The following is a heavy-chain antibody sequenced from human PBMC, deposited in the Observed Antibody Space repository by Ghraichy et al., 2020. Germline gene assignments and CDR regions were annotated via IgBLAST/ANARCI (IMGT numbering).Heavy chain of an antibody. J-gene: IGHJ6*02. CDR3: ARSMAAAGSGGNYFYYGLDV. CDR1: GFTFSSYE. V-gene: IGHV3-48*03. D-gene: IGHD6-13*01. CDR2: ISKGGSTT. Sequence: GGSLRLSCAASGFTFSSYEINWVRQAPGKGLEWVSYISKGGSTTHYADSVKGRLTISRDNAKSSLYLQMNSLRAEDTAVYYCARSMAAAGSGGNYFYYGLDVWGQGTTVTVSS.